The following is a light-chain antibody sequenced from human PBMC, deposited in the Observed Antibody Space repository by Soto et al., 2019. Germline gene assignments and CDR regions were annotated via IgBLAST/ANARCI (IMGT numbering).Light chain of an antibody. CDR2: EVT. CDR1: GSDIGFYNY. CDR3: SSYAGTNNQHV. Sequence: QSALTQPPSASGSPGQSVTISCTGSGSDIGFYNYVSWYQQHPGKVPKLLIYEVTKRPSGVPDRFSGSKSGNTASLTVSGLQAEDEADYYCSSYAGTNNQHVSRTGTKVTVL. V-gene: IGLV2-8*01. J-gene: IGLJ1*01.